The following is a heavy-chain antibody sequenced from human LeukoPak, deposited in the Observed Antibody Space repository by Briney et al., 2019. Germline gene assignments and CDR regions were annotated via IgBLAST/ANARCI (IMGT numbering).Heavy chain of an antibody. CDR3: ARLKVADSESFDL. CDR1: GGSIDSHF. V-gene: IGHV4-59*08. Sequence: SETLSLTCTVSGGSIDSHFWSWIRQPPGKGLEWIGNIFFSGSTNNNPSLESRLTISQDSSRNQVSLKLASATAADTAIYYCARLKVADSESFDLWGHGTLVTVSS. J-gene: IGHJ3*01. CDR2: IFFSGST.